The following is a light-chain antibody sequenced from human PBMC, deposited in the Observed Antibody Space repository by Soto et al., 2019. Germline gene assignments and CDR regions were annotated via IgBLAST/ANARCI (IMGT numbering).Light chain of an antibody. Sequence: EIVLTQSPGTLSFSPGERATLSCRASQSVSSSYLAWYQQKPGQAPRLLIFDASTRATGIPDRFSGSGSGTDFTLTISRLEPEDFVVYYCQKFDNSPAWLTFGPGSKVEIX. V-gene: IGKV3-20*01. CDR2: DAS. J-gene: IGKJ3*01. CDR1: QSVSSSY. CDR3: QKFDNSPAWLT.